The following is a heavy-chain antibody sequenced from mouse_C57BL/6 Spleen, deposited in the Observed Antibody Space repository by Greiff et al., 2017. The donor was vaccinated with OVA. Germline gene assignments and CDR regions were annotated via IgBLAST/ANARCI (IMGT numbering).Heavy chain of an antibody. J-gene: IGHJ2*01. CDR1: GYTFTDYD. D-gene: IGHD1-1*01. V-gene: IGHV1-15*01. Sequence: VQLQQSGAELVRPGASVTLSCKASGYTFTDYDMHWVKQTPVHGLEWIGAIDPETGGTAYNQKFKGKAILTADKSSSTAYMELRCLPSEDSAIYYCTSLTVAFDYWGQGTTLTVSS. CDR3: TSLTVAFDY. CDR2: IDPETGGT.